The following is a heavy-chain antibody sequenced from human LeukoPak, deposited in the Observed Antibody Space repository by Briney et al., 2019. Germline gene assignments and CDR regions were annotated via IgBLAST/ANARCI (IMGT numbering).Heavy chain of an antibody. J-gene: IGHJ5*02. CDR1: GFPFSDAW. CDR2: IKSKSDGGTR. D-gene: IGHD3-10*01. CDR3: NPLMSMVRGVTIYP. Sequence: GGSLRLSCAASGFPFSDAWMNWVRQAPGKGLEWVGRIKSKSDGGTRDYAAHANDRFTISRDDSKDTVYLQMNSLKTEDTAVYYCNPLMSMVRGVTIYPWGQGTLVTVSS. V-gene: IGHV3-15*01.